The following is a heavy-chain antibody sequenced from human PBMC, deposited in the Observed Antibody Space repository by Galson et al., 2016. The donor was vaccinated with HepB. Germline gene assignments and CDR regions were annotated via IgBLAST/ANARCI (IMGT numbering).Heavy chain of an antibody. CDR3: TRHGPGGNYDDFDY. CDR1: GFTFSDSG. J-gene: IGHJ4*02. V-gene: IGHV3-73*01. CDR2: LRSKANSYAT. Sequence: SLRLSCAASGFTFSDSGLHWVRQASGKGLEWVGRLRSKANSYATEYGASVKGRFAISRDDSKSMAYLEMNSVQTEDTAVYYCTRHGPGGNYDDFDYWGQGTLVTVSS. D-gene: IGHD1-26*01.